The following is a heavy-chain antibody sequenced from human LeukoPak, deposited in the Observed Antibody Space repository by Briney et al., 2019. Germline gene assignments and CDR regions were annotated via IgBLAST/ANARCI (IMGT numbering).Heavy chain of an antibody. CDR3: ARDEKRYCSGGSCPAYFDY. CDR1: GYTFNNYG. J-gene: IGHJ4*02. V-gene: IGHV1-18*01. Sequence: ASVKVSCKASGYTFNNYGISWVRQAPGQGLEWMAWISAYNGNTNYALKLRGRVTTTTDTSTSTAYMELRSLRSDDTAVYYCARDEKRYCSGGSCPAYFDYWGQGTLVTVSS. CDR2: ISAYNGNT. D-gene: IGHD2-15*01.